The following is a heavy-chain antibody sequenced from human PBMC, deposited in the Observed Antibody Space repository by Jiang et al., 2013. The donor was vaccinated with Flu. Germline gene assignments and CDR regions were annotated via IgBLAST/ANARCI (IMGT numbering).Heavy chain of an antibody. Sequence: VKPSETLSLTCTVSGGSISSHYWSWIRQPHGKGLEWIGYIYYSGSTNYNPSLKSRVTISVDTSKNQFSLKLSSVTAADTAVYYCARAPYSGSRRRAYYYYYMDVWGKGTTVTVSS. D-gene: IGHD1-26*01. J-gene: IGHJ6*03. CDR2: IYYSGST. CDR1: GGSISSHY. V-gene: IGHV4-59*11. CDR3: ARAPYSGSRRRAYYYYYMDV.